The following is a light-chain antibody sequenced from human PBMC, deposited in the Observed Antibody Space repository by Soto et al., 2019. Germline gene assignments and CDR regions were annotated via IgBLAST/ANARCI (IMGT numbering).Light chain of an antibody. Sequence: QSVLTQPASVSASPGQSITISCTGASNDVGGSDYVSWYQQHPGKAPKLIIYGVSNRPSGTSDRFSGSKSGNTASLTISGLQAEDEADYYCSSYTSSSTLLFGGVTKVTVL. CDR3: SSYTSSSTLL. CDR1: SNDVGGSDY. J-gene: IGLJ2*01. CDR2: GVS. V-gene: IGLV2-14*01.